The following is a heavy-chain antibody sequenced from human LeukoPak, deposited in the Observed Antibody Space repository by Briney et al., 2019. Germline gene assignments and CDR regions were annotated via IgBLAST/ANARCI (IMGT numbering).Heavy chain of an antibody. Sequence: PSETLSLTCAVYGGSFSGYYWSWIRQPPGKGLEWIGEINHSGSTNYNPSLKSRVTISVDTSKNQFSLKLSSVTAADTAVYYCARSGSSGWPHYFDYWGQGTLVTVSS. V-gene: IGHV4-34*01. CDR3: ARSGSSGWPHYFDY. CDR2: INHSGST. J-gene: IGHJ4*02. CDR1: GGSFSGYY. D-gene: IGHD6-19*01.